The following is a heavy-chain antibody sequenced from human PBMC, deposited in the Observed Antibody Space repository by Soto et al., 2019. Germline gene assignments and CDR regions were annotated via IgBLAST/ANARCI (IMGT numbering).Heavy chain of an antibody. J-gene: IGHJ5*02. V-gene: IGHV4-31*03. CDR3: ARGMGIVVVVAATPSGWFDP. Sequence: QVQLQESGPGLVKPSQTLSLTCTVSGGSISSGGYYWSWIRQHPGRGLEWIGYIYYSGITYYNPSLNGRVTISLDTYKNQFSLKLRSVTAADTAVYYCARGMGIVVVVAATPSGWFDPWGQGTLVTVSS. CDR1: GGSISSGGYY. CDR2: IYYSGIT. D-gene: IGHD2-15*01.